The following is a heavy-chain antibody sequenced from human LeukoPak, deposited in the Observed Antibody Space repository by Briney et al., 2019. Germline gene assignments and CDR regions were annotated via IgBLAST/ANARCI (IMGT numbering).Heavy chain of an antibody. J-gene: IGHJ4*02. CDR3: TTKVIRGNSGDDYDD. CDR1: GVTFSSYG. V-gene: IGHV3-30*03. CDR2: ISSDGNGK. Sequence: GGSLRLSCAASGVTFSSYGMHWVRQAPGKGLEWVALISSDGNGKLYGDSVKGRFTISRDDSKSTLYLQMNSLRAEDTAVYYCTTKVIRGNSGDDYDDWGQGTLVTVSS. D-gene: IGHD5-12*01.